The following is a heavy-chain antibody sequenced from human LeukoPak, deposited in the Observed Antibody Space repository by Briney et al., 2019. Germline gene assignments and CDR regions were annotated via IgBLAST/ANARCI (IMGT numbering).Heavy chain of an antibody. CDR3: ARSRGSLRSSAYDI. J-gene: IGHJ3*02. CDR1: GFSFSVYT. Sequence: PGGSLRLSCAASGFSFSVYTMNWVPHAPGKGLEWGSSISSSSDYIYYTDSLKGRFTISRDNAKNSLYLQMNSLRAEDTAVYYCARSRGSLRSSAYDIWGQGTMVTVSS. D-gene: IGHD3-16*02. V-gene: IGHV3-21*01. CDR2: ISSSSDYI.